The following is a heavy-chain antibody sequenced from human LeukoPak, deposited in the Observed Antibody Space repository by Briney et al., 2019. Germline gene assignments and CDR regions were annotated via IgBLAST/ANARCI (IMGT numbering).Heavy chain of an antibody. D-gene: IGHD3-22*01. CDR2: INHSGST. CDR1: GGSFSGYY. V-gene: IGHV4-34*01. Sequence: SETLSLTXAVYGGSFSGYYWSWICQPPGKGLEWIGEINHSGSTNYNPSLKSRVTISVDTSKNQFSLKLSSVTAADTAVYYCARGRPNSSGYSIQPRPREYFDYWGQGTLVTVSS. CDR3: ARGRPNSSGYSIQPRPREYFDY. J-gene: IGHJ4*02.